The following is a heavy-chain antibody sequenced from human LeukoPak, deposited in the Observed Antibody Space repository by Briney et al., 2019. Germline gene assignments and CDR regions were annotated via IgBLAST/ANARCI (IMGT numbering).Heavy chain of an antibody. Sequence: PSETLSLTCAVYGGSFSGYCWSWIRQPPGKGLEWIGEINHSGSTNYNPSLKSRVTISVDKSKNQFSLKLSSVTAADTAVYYCARGSVAVAGRGLDYWGQGTLVTVSS. D-gene: IGHD6-19*01. CDR1: GGSFSGYC. J-gene: IGHJ4*02. CDR3: ARGSVAVAGRGLDY. V-gene: IGHV4-34*01. CDR2: INHSGST.